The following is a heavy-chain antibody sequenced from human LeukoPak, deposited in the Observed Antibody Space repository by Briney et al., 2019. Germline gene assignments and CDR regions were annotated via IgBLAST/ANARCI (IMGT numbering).Heavy chain of an antibody. CDR2: VHYSGTT. CDR3: ATGYGDFRVEGRYFYS. D-gene: IGHD4-17*01. Sequence: SETLSLTCTVSDGSITNDRSWVRQPPGKGLEFIGHVHYSGTTNYNPSLRSRVTISIDTSKKHFFLKLKSVTAADTAVYYCATGYGDFRVEGRYFYSWGQGTLVTVSS. J-gene: IGHJ4*02. V-gene: IGHV4-59*01. CDR1: DGSITND.